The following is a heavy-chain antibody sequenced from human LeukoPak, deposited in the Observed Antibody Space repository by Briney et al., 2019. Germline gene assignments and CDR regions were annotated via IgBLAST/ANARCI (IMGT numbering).Heavy chain of an antibody. J-gene: IGHJ5*02. CDR3: ARHAARYYGSGANWFDP. Sequence: KPSETLSLTCAVYGGSFSGYYWSWIRQPPGKGLEWIGEINHSGSTNYNPSLKSRVTISVDTSKNQFSLKLSSVTAADTAVYYCARHAARYYGSGANWFDPWGQGTLVTVSP. V-gene: IGHV4-34*01. CDR2: INHSGST. D-gene: IGHD3-10*01. CDR1: GGSFSGYY.